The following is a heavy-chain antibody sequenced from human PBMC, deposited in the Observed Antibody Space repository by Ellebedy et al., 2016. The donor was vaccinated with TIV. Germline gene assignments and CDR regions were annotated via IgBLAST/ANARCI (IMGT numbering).Heavy chain of an antibody. J-gene: IGHJ4*02. V-gene: IGHV3-23*01. CDR3: AKQITMYRLGAVAR. CDR1: GFTFSSYA. D-gene: IGHD6-19*01. CDR2: ISGSGGST. Sequence: GESLKISXAASGFTFSSYAMSWVRQAPGKGLEWVSAISGSGGSTYYADSVKGRFTISRDNSKNTLYLQMNSLRAEDTAVYYCAKQITMYRLGAVARWGQGTLVTVSS.